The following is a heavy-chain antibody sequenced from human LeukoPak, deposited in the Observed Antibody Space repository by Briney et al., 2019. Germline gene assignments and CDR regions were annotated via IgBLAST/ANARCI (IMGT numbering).Heavy chain of an antibody. V-gene: IGHV3-9*01. D-gene: IGHD3-16*01. CDR2: ISWNSVII. Sequence: GRSLRLSCAASGFTLDDYAMHWVRRAPGKGLEWVSGISWNSVIIGYADSVKGRFTISRDNAKNSLYLQMNSLRAEDTALYYCAKGGKNYFYYFDYWGQGTLVTVSS. CDR1: GFTLDDYA. J-gene: IGHJ4*02. CDR3: AKGGKNYFYYFDY.